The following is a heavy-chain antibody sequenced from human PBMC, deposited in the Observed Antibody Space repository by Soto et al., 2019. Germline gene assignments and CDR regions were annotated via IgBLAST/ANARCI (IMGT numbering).Heavy chain of an antibody. J-gene: IGHJ4*02. Sequence: QVHLVQSGAEVKKPGASVKVSCKASGYTFTSYGITWVRQAPGQGLEWMGWISAHNGNTDYAQKLQGRVIVTRDTSTSTAYMELRRLGSDATAVYYCARGRYGDYWGQGALVTVSS. CDR3: ARGRYGDY. CDR2: ISAHNGNT. CDR1: GYTFTSYG. V-gene: IGHV1-18*01. D-gene: IGHD1-1*01.